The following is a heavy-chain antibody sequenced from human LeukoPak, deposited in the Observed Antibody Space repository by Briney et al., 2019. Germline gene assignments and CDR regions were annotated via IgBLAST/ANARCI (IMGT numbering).Heavy chain of an antibody. V-gene: IGHV1-2*06. Sequence: GASVKVSCKASGYTFTGYYMHWVRQAPGQGLEWMGRINPNSGGTNYAQKFQGRVTMTRDTSISTAYMELSRLRSDDTAVYYCARDLGPLIGMGDYDAFDIWGQGTMVTVSS. CDR3: ARDLGPLIGMGDYDAFDI. J-gene: IGHJ3*02. D-gene: IGHD4-17*01. CDR2: INPNSGGT. CDR1: GYTFTGYY.